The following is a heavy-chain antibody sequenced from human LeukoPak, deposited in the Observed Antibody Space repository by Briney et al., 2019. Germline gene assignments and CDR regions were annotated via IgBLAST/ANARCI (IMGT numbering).Heavy chain of an antibody. CDR2: ISAYNGNT. V-gene: IGHV1-18*01. D-gene: IGHD2-2*02. Sequence: ASVKVSCKASGGTFSSYAISWVRQAPGQGLEWMGWISAYNGNTNYAQKLQGRVTMTTDTSTSTAYMELRSLRSDDTAVYYCARDSDQVPAAIGRGNWFDPWGQGTLVTVSS. CDR3: ARDSDQVPAAIGRGNWFDP. CDR1: GGTFSSYA. J-gene: IGHJ5*02.